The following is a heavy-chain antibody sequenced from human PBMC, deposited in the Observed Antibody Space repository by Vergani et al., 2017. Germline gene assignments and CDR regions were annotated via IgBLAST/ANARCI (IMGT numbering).Heavy chain of an antibody. J-gene: IGHJ4*02. Sequence: VQLVQSGAEVKKPGSSVKVSCKASGGTFSNYAISWVRQAPGHGLEWLGGLIPIFGTANYAQKFQGRVTITADKSTSTAYMELSSLRSEDTAVYFCARGHSSSWFDYWGQGTLVTVSS. CDR2: LIPIFGTA. D-gene: IGHD6-13*01. V-gene: IGHV1-69*06. CDR1: GGTFSNYA. CDR3: ARGHSSSWFDY.